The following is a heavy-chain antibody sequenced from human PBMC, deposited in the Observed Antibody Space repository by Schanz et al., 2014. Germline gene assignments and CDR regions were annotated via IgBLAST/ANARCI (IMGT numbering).Heavy chain of an antibody. J-gene: IGHJ4*02. D-gene: IGHD5-12*01. CDR1: GFTFSSYA. CDR3: ASPSGYSDYGTYFDF. CDR2: LSGSGGST. Sequence: EVKLVESGGGAVRPGGSLRLSCAASGFTFSSYAMSWVRQAPGKGLEWVSALSGSGGSTYYADSVKGRFTISRDNSKNTLYLQMNSLRTEDTAVYYCASPSGYSDYGTYFDFWGQGTLVTVSS. V-gene: IGHV3-23*04.